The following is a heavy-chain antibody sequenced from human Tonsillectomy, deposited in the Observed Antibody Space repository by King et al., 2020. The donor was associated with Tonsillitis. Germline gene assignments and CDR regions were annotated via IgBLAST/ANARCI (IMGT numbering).Heavy chain of an antibody. CDR2: IYPDDSDT. J-gene: IGHJ4*02. CDR3: ARSAFDSSGYFNYYFDS. Sequence: VQLVESGAEVKKPGESLKISCNGSGYSFTSYWIAWVRQTPGKGLEWMGIIYPDDSDTRYSPSFQGQVTISADKSIRTAYLQWSSLKASDSAMYYCARSAFDSSGYFNYYFDSWGQGTLVTVSS. D-gene: IGHD3-22*01. V-gene: IGHV5-51*01. CDR1: GYSFTSYW.